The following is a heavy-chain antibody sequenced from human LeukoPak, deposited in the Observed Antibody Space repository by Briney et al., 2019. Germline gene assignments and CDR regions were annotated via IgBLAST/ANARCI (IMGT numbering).Heavy chain of an antibody. V-gene: IGHV3-53*01. CDR1: GFTVSSNY. CDR2: IYSGGST. D-gene: IGHD3-9*01. Sequence: GGSLRLSCAASGFTVSSNYMSWVHQAPGKGLEWVSVIYSGGSTYYADSVKGRFTISRDNSKNTLYLQMNSLRAEDTAVYYCARVSFDWGFDYWGQGTLVTVSS. J-gene: IGHJ4*02. CDR3: ARVSFDWGFDY.